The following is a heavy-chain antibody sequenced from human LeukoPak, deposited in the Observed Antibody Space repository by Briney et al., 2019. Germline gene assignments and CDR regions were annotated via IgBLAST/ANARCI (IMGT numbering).Heavy chain of an antibody. CDR3: ARIFAPFSGSSGYYFDY. J-gene: IGHJ4*01. CDR2: IIPIFGTA. V-gene: IGHV1-69*06. Sequence: GASVKVSCKASGFTFSSYGFSWVRQAPGQGLEWMGGIIPIFGTASYAQKFQGRVTITADTSTRTVYLELNSLRSEDTALYYCARIFAPFSGSSGYYFDYWGQGTLLTVSS. CDR1: GFTFSSYG. D-gene: IGHD6-6*01.